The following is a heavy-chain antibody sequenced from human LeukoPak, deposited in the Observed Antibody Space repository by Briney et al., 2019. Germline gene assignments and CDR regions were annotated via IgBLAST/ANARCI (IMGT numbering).Heavy chain of an antibody. J-gene: IGHJ5*02. CDR2: ISGSGGNT. Sequence: GGSLRLSCAASGFTFSSYAMNWVRQAPGKGLEWVSGISGSGGNTYYADSVKGRFTISRDNSKNTLYLQMNSLRAEDTAVYYCAKGFGAYGSGREFDPWGQGTLVTVSS. V-gene: IGHV3-23*01. CDR3: AKGFGAYGSGREFDP. CDR1: GFTFSSYA. D-gene: IGHD3-10*01.